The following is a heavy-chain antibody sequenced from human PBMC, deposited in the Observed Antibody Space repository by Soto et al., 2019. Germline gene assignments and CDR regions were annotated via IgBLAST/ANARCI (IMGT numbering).Heavy chain of an antibody. Sequence: SETLSLTCAVYGGSFSGYYWSWIRQPPGKGLEWIGEINHSGSTNYNPSLKSRVTISVDTSKNQFSLKLSSVTAADTAVYYCARAGAVAGYWYFDLWGRGTLVTVSS. V-gene: IGHV4-34*01. J-gene: IGHJ2*01. CDR1: GGSFSGYY. CDR2: INHSGST. CDR3: ARAGAVAGYWYFDL. D-gene: IGHD6-19*01.